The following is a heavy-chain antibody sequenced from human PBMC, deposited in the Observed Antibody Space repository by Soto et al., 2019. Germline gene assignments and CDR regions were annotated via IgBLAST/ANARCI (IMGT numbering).Heavy chain of an antibody. CDR2: VDPRTGGA. J-gene: IGHJ4*02. CDR1: GYAITAYY. D-gene: IGHD1-26*01. CDR3: ARDDYGIYPY. V-gene: IGHV1-2*02. Sequence: RASVKVSCKASGYAITAYYIHWVRQAPGQGLEWMGWVDPRTGGAIYAQKFQDRDTMTRDTSISTVYMDLSGLRSDDTALYYCARDDYGIYPYWGQGTLVTVSS.